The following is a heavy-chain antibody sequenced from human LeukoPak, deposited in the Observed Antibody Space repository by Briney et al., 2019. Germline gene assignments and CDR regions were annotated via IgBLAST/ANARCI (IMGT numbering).Heavy chain of an antibody. Sequence: GASVKVSCKASGDTFTGYYMHWVRQAPGQGLEWMGRINPNSGGTNYAQKFQGRVTMTRDTSISTAYMELSRLRSDDTAVYYCARGYYDILTGYPYNWFDPWGQGTLVTVSS. V-gene: IGHV1-2*06. CDR3: ARGYYDILTGYPYNWFDP. CDR1: GDTFTGYY. CDR2: INPNSGGT. J-gene: IGHJ5*02. D-gene: IGHD3-9*01.